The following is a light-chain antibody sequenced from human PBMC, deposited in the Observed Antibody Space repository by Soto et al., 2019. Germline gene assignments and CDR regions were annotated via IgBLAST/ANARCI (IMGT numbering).Light chain of an antibody. Sequence: IQMTQSPSTLSASVGDRVTIACRASQNIKNWLAWYQQKPGQVPKLLVYTASSLESGVPSRFSGSGSGTEFTLTISSLQPDDFATYYCQQYNSYSRGTFGQGTKVEIK. V-gene: IGKV1-5*03. CDR1: QNIKNW. CDR2: TAS. CDR3: QQYNSYSRGT. J-gene: IGKJ1*01.